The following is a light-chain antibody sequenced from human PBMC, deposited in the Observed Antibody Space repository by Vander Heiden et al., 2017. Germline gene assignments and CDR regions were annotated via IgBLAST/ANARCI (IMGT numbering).Light chain of an antibody. CDR2: GNS. Sequence: QSVLTQPPSVSGAPGQRATISCTGSSSTIGAGYDVHWYQQLPGTAPKLLIYGNSNRPSGVPDRVSGSKSGTAASLAITGLQAEDEADYYCQSYDSSLSGVVFGGGTKLTVL. V-gene: IGLV1-40*01. CDR1: SSTIGAGYD. CDR3: QSYDSSLSGVV. J-gene: IGLJ2*01.